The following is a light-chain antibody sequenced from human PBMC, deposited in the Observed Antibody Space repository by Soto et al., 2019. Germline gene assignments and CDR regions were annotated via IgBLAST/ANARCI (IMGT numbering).Light chain of an antibody. CDR3: SSYTSSSTLYV. J-gene: IGLJ1*01. CDR1: SSDVGGYNY. CDR2: DVS. V-gene: IGLV2-14*01. Sequence: QSVLTQPASVSGSPGQSITLSCTGTSSDVGGYNYVSWYQQHPGKAPKLMIYDVSNRPSGVSNRFSGSKSGNTASLTTSGLQAEDEADYYCSSYTSSSTLYVFGTGTKVTVL.